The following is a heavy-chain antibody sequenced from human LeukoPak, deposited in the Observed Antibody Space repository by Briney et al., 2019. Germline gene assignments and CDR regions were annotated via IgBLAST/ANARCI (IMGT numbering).Heavy chain of an antibody. CDR3: VKSREGAFDI. D-gene: IGHD1-26*01. CDR1: GFTFSSYA. J-gene: IGHJ3*02. CDR2: ISSNGGST. Sequence: PGGSLRLSCLASGFTFSSYAMHWVRQAPGKGLEYVSAISSNGGSTYYADSVKGRFTTSRDNSKNTLYLQMSSLRAEDTAVYYCVKSREGAFDIWGQGTMVTVSS. V-gene: IGHV3-64D*06.